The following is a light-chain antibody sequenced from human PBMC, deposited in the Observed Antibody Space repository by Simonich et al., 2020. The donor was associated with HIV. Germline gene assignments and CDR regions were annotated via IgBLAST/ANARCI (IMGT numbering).Light chain of an antibody. CDR1: QSVSSNY. CDR3: QQYDRSPTWT. CDR2: GAS. V-gene: IGKV3-20*01. Sequence: EIVLTQSPGTLSLSPGERATLSCRAGQSVSSNYLAWYQQKPGQAPRLLIYGASSRATGIPDRFSGSGSGTDFTLTINRLEPEDFAVYYCQQYDRSPTWTFGQGTKVEIK. J-gene: IGKJ1*01.